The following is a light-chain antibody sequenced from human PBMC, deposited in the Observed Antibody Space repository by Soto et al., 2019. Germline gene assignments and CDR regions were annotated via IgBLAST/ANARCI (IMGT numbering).Light chain of an antibody. CDR3: QQHENLPT. Sequence: DGETTQSPPSLSPSXGERVTITCQVSQNINNYLNWYQQKPGRAPKLLIYDASNLEAGVPSRFRGSGSGTDFTFTISRLQPDDIATYYCQQHENLPTFGQGTRLDI. V-gene: IGKV1-33*01. CDR1: QNINNY. J-gene: IGKJ5*01. CDR2: DAS.